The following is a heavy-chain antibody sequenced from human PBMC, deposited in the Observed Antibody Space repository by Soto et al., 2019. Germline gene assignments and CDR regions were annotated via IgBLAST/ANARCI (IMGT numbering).Heavy chain of an antibody. CDR1: GFAFSSFA. CDR3: GKDLGYKSPNYRYGMDV. V-gene: IGHV3-23*01. D-gene: IGHD4-4*01. J-gene: IGHJ6*02. Sequence: GGSLRLSCAASGFAFSSFAMSWVRQAPGRGLEWVSGLSSSAVFTYYADSVKGRFTISRDNSKNTLYLQMNSLRAEDTAIYYCGKDLGYKSPNYRYGMDVWGQGTTVTVSS. CDR2: LSSSAVFT.